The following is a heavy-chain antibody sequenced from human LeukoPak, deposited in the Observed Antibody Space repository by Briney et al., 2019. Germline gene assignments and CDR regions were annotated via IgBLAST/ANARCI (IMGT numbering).Heavy chain of an antibody. D-gene: IGHD5-18*01. J-gene: IGHJ4*02. CDR3: AKDPYSYGHDYFDY. V-gene: IGHV3-9*01. CDR1: GFTFDDYA. CDR2: ISWNSGSI. Sequence: PGRSLRLSCAASGFTFDDYAMHWVRQAPGKGLGWVSGISWNSGSIGYADSVKGRFTISRDNAKNSLYLQMNSLRAEDTALYYCAKDPYSYGHDYFDYWGQGTLVTVSS.